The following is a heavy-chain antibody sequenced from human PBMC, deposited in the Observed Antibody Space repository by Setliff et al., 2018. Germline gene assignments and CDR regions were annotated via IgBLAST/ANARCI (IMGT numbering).Heavy chain of an antibody. CDR2: IDPIYGST. Sequence: SVKVSCKASGHMFTSNAMHWVRQAPGQGLEWMGVIDPIYGSTNNAEKFQGRVTFSADESMSTVYMELSSLTSADTALYYCARDALYDSNDRNSYYGNWLDPWGQGTLVTVSS. V-gene: IGHV1-69*13. J-gene: IGHJ5*02. CDR3: ARDALYDSNDRNSYYGNWLDP. D-gene: IGHD3-22*01. CDR1: GHMFTSNA.